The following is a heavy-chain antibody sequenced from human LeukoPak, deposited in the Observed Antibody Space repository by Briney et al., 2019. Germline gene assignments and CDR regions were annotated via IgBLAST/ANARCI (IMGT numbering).Heavy chain of an antibody. J-gene: IGHJ4*02. CDR2: ISGDGGST. CDR1: GFTFDDYA. Sequence: PGGSLRLSCAASGFTFDDYAMHWVRQAPGKGLEWVSLISGDGGSTYYADSVKGRFTISRDNSKNSLYLQMNSLRTEDTALYYCAKDTSPTYYYDSSGYSPHDWGQGTLVTVSS. D-gene: IGHD3-22*01. CDR3: AKDTSPTYYYDSSGYSPHD. V-gene: IGHV3-43*02.